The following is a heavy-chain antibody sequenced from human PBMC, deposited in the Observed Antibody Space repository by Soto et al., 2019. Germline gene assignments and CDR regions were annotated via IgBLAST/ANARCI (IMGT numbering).Heavy chain of an antibody. CDR3: ARDTGITMVREDYGMDV. CDR2: IYYSGST. CDR1: GGSISSGDYY. D-gene: IGHD3-10*01. V-gene: IGHV4-30-4*01. Sequence: PSETLSLTCTVSGGSISSGDYYWSWIRQPPGKGLEWIGYIYYSGSTYYNPSLKSRVTISVDTSKNQFSLKLSSVTAADTAVYYCARDTGITMVREDYGMDVWGQGTTVTVSS. J-gene: IGHJ6*02.